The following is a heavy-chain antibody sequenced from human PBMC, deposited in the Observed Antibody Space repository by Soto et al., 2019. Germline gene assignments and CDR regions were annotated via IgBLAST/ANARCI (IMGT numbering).Heavy chain of an antibody. Sequence: PSETLSLTCTVSGGSVSSGSYYWSWIRQPPGKGLEWIGYIYYSGSTNYNPSLKSRVTISVDTSKNQFSLKLSSVTAADTAVYYCASSESSSSGGYYGMDVWGQGTTVTVSS. J-gene: IGHJ6*02. CDR1: GGSVSSGSYY. V-gene: IGHV4-61*01. D-gene: IGHD6-13*01. CDR3: ASSESSSSGGYYGMDV. CDR2: IYYSGST.